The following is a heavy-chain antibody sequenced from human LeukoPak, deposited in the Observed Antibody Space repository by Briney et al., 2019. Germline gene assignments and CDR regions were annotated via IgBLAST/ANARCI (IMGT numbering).Heavy chain of an antibody. CDR3: ARLYYYDTTGYPHNWFYP. Sequence: GESLKISCKGSRYTFTSYWIAWVRQMPGKGLEWMGIIYPGDSDTRYSPSFQGQVTISADKSITTAYLQWSSLRASDTAMYYCARLYYYDTTGYPHNWFYPWVQGTLVTVSS. CDR2: IYPGDSDT. V-gene: IGHV5-51*01. CDR1: RYTFTSYW. D-gene: IGHD3-22*01. J-gene: IGHJ5*02.